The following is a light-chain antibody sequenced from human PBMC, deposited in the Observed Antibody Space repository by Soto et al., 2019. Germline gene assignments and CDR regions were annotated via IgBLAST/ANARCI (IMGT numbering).Light chain of an antibody. CDR3: SSYTTSSTVV. Sequence: QSVLTQPASVFGSPGQSITISCTGTSSDVGGYNFVSWYQQLPGKAPKLMTYEVTSRPSGVSNRFSGSKSGNTASLTISGLQPEDEAEYYCSSYTTSSTVVFGTGTKVTVL. J-gene: IGLJ1*01. CDR2: EVT. CDR1: SSDVGGYNF. V-gene: IGLV2-14*03.